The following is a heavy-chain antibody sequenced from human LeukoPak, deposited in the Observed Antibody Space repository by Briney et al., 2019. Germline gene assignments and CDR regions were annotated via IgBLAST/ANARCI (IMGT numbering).Heavy chain of an antibody. CDR3: ARVGSSYTYYYDKVDAFDI. V-gene: IGHV1-2*02. J-gene: IGHJ3*02. D-gene: IGHD3-22*01. CDR1: GYTFTGYY. Sequence: VASVKVSCKASGYTFTGYYMHWVRQPPGQGLEWMGWINPNSGGTNYAQKFQGRVTMTRDTSISTAYMELSRLRSDDTAVYYCARVGSSYTYYYDKVDAFDIWGQGTMVTVSS. CDR2: INPNSGGT.